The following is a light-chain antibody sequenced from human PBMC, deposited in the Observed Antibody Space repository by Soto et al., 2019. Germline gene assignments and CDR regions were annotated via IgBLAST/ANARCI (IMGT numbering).Light chain of an antibody. J-gene: IGKJ1*01. CDR3: HQLESDPPWK. CDR2: LAS. V-gene: IGKV1-9*01. Sequence: IQLTQSPSSLSASVGDRVTVTCRASQDISNYLAWYQQSPGRAPKLLIYLASTLESGVPSRFSGSGSGTDFTLTISSLQPEDFATSYCHQLESDPPWKFGQGTRVAIK. CDR1: QDISNY.